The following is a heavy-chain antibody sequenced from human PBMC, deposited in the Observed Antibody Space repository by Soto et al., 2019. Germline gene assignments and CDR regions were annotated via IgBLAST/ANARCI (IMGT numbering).Heavy chain of an antibody. Sequence: QVQLVQSGAEVKKPGASVKVSCKASGYTFTSYGISWVRQAPGQGLEWMGWISANNGNTKYAQNFQGRVTMTTDTATSTAYMELRSLRSDDTAVYYCARAYAPGLFDPWGQGTLVTVSS. J-gene: IGHJ5*02. CDR3: ARAYAPGLFDP. CDR1: GYTFTSYG. D-gene: IGHD7-27*01. CDR2: ISANNGNT. V-gene: IGHV1-18*01.